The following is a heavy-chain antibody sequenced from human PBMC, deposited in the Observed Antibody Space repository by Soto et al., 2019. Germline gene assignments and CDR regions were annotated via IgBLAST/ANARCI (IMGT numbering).Heavy chain of an antibody. Sequence: SATLSLTCPFYCDPIGSSTYYWGWIRQPPGKGLEWIGSIFYNGNTFYNPSLKSRITISVDTSKNQFSLKLSSVTAADTAVYYCARHSTGYYYSWFDPWGQGTLVTVS. J-gene: IGHJ5*02. D-gene: IGHD3-22*01. V-gene: IGHV4-39*01. CDR3: ARHSTGYYYSWFDP. CDR1: CDPIGSSTYY. CDR2: IFYNGNT.